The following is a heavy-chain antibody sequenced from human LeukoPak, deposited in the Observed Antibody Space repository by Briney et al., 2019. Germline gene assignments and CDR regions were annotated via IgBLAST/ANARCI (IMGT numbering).Heavy chain of an antibody. CDR3: ARDLWYYDSSGYYGSYFDY. Sequence: ASVKVSCKASGYTFTGYYMHWVRQAPGQGLEWMGWINPNSGGTNYAQKFQGWVTMTRDTSISTAYMELSRLRSDDTAVYYCARDLWYYDSSGYYGSYFDYWGQGTLVTVSS. CDR2: INPNSGGT. CDR1: GYTFTGYY. D-gene: IGHD3-22*01. V-gene: IGHV1-2*04. J-gene: IGHJ4*02.